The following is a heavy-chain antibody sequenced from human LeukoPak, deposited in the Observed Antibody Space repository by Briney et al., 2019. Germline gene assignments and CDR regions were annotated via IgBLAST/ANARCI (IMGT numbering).Heavy chain of an antibody. CDR1: GDSVSSNSAA. CDR2: TYYRSKWFH. V-gene: IGHV6-1*01. D-gene: IGHD4-23*01. Sequence: SQALSLTCAISGDSVSSNSAAWNWIRQSPSRGLEWLGRTYYRSKWFHDYAVSVKSRITINPDTSKNQFSLQLNSVPPEDTAIYYCARDSPYGNSLDYWGQGTLVTVSS. J-gene: IGHJ4*02. CDR3: ARDSPYGNSLDY.